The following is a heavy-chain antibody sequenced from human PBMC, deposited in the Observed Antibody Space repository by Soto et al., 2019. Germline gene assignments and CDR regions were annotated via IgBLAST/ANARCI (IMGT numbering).Heavy chain of an antibody. CDR1: GYTFTSYG. Sequence: QVQLVQSGAEVKKPGASVKVSCKASGYTFTSYGISWVRQAPGQGLEWMGWISAYNGNTNYAQKLQGRVTMTTDTSTSTAYMELRSLRSDDTAVYYCARQGYCSSTSCYIRVWDYYYGMDVWGQGTTVTVSS. J-gene: IGHJ6*02. D-gene: IGHD2-2*02. CDR2: ISAYNGNT. CDR3: ARQGYCSSTSCYIRVWDYYYGMDV. V-gene: IGHV1-18*04.